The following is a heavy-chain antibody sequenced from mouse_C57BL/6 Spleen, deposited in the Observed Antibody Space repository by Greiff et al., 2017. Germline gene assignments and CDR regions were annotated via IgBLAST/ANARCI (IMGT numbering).Heavy chain of an antibody. D-gene: IGHD2-2*01. CDR1: GFTFSSYG. Sequence: EVMLVESGGDLVKPGGSLKLSCAASGFTFSSYGMSWVRQTPDKRLEWVATISSGGSYTYYPDSVKGRFTISRDNAKNTLYLQMSSLKSEDTAMYYCASKGYGYDLAWFAYWGQGTLVTVSA. V-gene: IGHV5-6*02. J-gene: IGHJ3*01. CDR2: ISSGGSYT. CDR3: ASKGYGYDLAWFAY.